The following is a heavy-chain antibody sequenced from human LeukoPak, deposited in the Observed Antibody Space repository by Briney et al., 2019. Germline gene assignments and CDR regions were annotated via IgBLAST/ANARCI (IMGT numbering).Heavy chain of an antibody. CDR2: IRYDGSNK. J-gene: IGHJ4*02. V-gene: IGHV3-30*02. CDR3: ARADPAAFYYFDY. D-gene: IGHD6-13*01. Sequence: GGSLRLSCAASGFTFSSYGMHWVRQAPGKGLEWVAFIRYDGSNKYYADSVKGRFTISRDNSKNTLYLQMNSLRAEDTAVYYCARADPAAFYYFDYWGQGTLVTVSS. CDR1: GFTFSSYG.